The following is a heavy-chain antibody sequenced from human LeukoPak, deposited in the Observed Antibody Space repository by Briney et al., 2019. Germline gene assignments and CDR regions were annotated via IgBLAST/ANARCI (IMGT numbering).Heavy chain of an antibody. J-gene: IGHJ5*02. V-gene: IGHV3-21*01. D-gene: IGHD2-2*03. CDR3: ARDLLVLDSPNWFDP. CDR1: GFTFSSYS. CDR2: ISSSSSYI. Sequence: GGSLRLSCAASGFTFSSYSMNWVRQAPGKGLEWVSSISSSSSYIYYADSVKGRFTISRDNAKNSLYLQMNSLRAEDTAVYYCARDLLVLDSPNWFDPWGQGTLVTVSS.